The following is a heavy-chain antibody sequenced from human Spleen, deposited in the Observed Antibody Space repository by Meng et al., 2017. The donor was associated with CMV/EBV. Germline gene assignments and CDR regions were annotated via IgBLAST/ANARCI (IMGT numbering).Heavy chain of an antibody. J-gene: IGHJ4*02. CDR2: ISDRGTVI. CDR3: ARSRYFHDESNCLTPLKY. CDR1: GFTFMTYS. Sequence: GESLKISCEASGFTFMTYSMNWVRQAPGKGLEWVSSISDRGTVIHYADSVRGRFTLSRDNAKSSLSLQMNSLRAEDTAVYYCARSRYFHDESNCLTPLKYWGQGVLVTVSS. D-gene: IGHD3-22*01. V-gene: IGHV3-21*01.